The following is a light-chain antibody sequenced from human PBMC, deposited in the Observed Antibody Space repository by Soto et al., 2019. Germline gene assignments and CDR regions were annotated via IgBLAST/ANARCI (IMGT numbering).Light chain of an antibody. Sequence: QSALTQPASVSGSPGQSITISCTGTSSDVGGYNYVSWYQQHPGKAPKLMIDDVSNRPSGVSNRFSGSKSGNTASLTISGLQAEDEADYYCSPYTSSSTRVFGGGTKLTVL. CDR2: DVS. V-gene: IGLV2-14*01. CDR1: SSDVGGYNY. J-gene: IGLJ2*01. CDR3: SPYTSSSTRV.